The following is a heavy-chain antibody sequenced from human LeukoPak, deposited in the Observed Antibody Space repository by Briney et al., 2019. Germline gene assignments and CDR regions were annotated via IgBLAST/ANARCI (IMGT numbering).Heavy chain of an antibody. Sequence: PSETLSLTCAVSGGSISSGGYSWSWIRQPPGKGLEGIGYIYHSGSTYYNPSLKTRVTISVDRSKNQFSLKLSPVTAADTAVYYCARARVPIAAAGTGWFDPWGQGTLVTVSS. CDR2: IYHSGST. CDR3: ARARVPIAAAGTGWFDP. V-gene: IGHV4-30-2*01. D-gene: IGHD6-13*01. J-gene: IGHJ5*02. CDR1: GGSISSGGYS.